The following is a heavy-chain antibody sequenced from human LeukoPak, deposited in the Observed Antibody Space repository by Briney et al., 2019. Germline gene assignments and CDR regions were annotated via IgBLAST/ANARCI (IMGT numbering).Heavy chain of an antibody. CDR2: IYYSGST. V-gene: IGHV4-39*01. CDR1: GGSISSSSYY. Sequence: PSETLSLTCTVSGGSISSSSYYWGWIRQPPGKGLEWIGSIYYSGSTYYNPSLKSRATISVDTSKNQFSLKLSSVTAADTAVYYCARRFGSGGAFDIWGQGTMVTVSS. CDR3: ARRFGSGGAFDI. J-gene: IGHJ3*02. D-gene: IGHD2-15*01.